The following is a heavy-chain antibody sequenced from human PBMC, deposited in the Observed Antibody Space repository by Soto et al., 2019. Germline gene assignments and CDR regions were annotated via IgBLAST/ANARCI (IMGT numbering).Heavy chain of an antibody. CDR2: FYYSGST. CDR1: GGSISSGPYS. Sequence: PSETLSLTCTVSGGSISSGPYSWGWIRQPPGKGLEWIGTFYYSGSTHYNPSLESRVTISVDTSKNQFSLKVSSVTAADTAMYYCARGPTTEKVDSWGQGILVTVSS. J-gene: IGHJ4*02. V-gene: IGHV4-39*01. CDR3: ARGPTTEKVDS.